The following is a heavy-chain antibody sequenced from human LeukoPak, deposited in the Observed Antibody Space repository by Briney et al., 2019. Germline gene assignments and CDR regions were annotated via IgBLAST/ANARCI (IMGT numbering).Heavy chain of an antibody. CDR1: GFTFSSYG. V-gene: IGHV3-30*03. J-gene: IGHJ4*02. Sequence: PGRSLRLSCAASGFTFSSYGMHWVRQAPGKGLEWVAVISYDGSNKYYADSVKGRFTISRDNSKNTLYLQMNSLRAEDTAVYYCARPPYCGGDCYWGQGTLVTVSS. D-gene: IGHD2-21*02. CDR2: ISYDGSNK. CDR3: ARPPYCGGDCY.